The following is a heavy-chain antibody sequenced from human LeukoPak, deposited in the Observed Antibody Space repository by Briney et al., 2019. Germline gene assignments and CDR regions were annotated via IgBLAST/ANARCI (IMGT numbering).Heavy chain of an antibody. CDR3: ARPTYSGSYYWFDY. CDR1: GYTFAGYY. V-gene: IGHV1-2*02. CDR2: INPNSGDT. J-gene: IGHJ4*02. D-gene: IGHD1-26*01. Sequence: ASVKVSCKASGYTFAGYYMHWVRQAPGQGLEWMGWINPNSGDTNYAQKFQGRVTMTRDTSITTAYMELSRLRSDDTAVYYCARPTYSGSYYWFDYWGQGTLVTVSS.